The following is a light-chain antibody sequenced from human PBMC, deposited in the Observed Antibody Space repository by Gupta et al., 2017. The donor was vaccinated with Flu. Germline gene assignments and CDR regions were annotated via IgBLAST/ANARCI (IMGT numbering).Light chain of an antibody. V-gene: IGKV4-1*01. J-gene: IGKJ2*03. CDR1: QSLLYNSNNKNF. CDR2: WAS. Sequence: DIVMTQSPDSLAVSLGERATINCKPSQSLLYNSNNKNFLAWYQQKPGQPPKLLIYWASTRESGVPDRFRGSGSGTDFTLTIYSLQAEDVAFYYCHQYYTTPFSFGQGTKLEI. CDR3: HQYYTTPFS.